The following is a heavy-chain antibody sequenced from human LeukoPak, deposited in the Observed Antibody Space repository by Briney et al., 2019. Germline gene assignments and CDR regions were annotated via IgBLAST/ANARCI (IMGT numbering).Heavy chain of an antibody. Sequence: GGSLRLSCAASGFTFSSYSMNWVRQAPGKGLEWVSSISSSSSYIYYADSVKGRFTISRDNAKNSLYLQMNSLRADDTAVYDCASQSSGYVVNDAFDIWGQGTMVTVSS. CDR3: ASQSSGYVVNDAFDI. V-gene: IGHV3-21*01. J-gene: IGHJ3*02. D-gene: IGHD3-22*01. CDR1: GFTFSSYS. CDR2: ISSSSSYI.